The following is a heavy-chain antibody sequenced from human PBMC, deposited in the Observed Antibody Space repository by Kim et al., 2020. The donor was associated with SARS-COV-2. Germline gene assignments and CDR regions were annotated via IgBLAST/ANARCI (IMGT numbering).Heavy chain of an antibody. CDR3: ARAQRTTRNFYYGMDV. Sequence: SVKGRFTISRDNSKNTLYLQMSSRRAEDTAVYYCARAQRTTRNFYYGMDVWGQGTPVTVSS. J-gene: IGHJ6*02. D-gene: IGHD2-15*01. V-gene: IGHV3-23*01.